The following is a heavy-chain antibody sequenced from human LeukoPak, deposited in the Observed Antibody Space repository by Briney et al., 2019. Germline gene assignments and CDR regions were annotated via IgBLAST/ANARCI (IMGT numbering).Heavy chain of an antibody. J-gene: IGHJ4*02. V-gene: IGHV1-46*01. D-gene: IGHD3-22*01. CDR2: INPTGGST. CDR3: ARAYYDSSGYNY. Sequence: GASVKVSCKASGYTFASYYMHWVRQAPGQGLEWMGVINPTGGSTSYAQKFQGRVTMTRDMSTSTVYMELSSLRSEDTAVYYCARAYYDSSGYNYWGQGTLVTVSS. CDR1: GYTFASYY.